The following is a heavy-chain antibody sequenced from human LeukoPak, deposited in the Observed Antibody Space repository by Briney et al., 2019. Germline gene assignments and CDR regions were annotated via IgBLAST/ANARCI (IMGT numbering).Heavy chain of an antibody. CDR3: ARGVIPVSSSWYIDY. CDR2: INHSGST. D-gene: IGHD6-13*01. V-gene: IGHV4-34*01. CDR1: GGSFSGYY. Sequence: SETLSLTCAVYGGSFSGYYWSWIRQPPGKGLEWIGEINHSGSTNYNPSLKSRVTISVDTSKNQFSLKLSSVTAADTAVYYCARGVIPVSSSWYIDYWGQGTLVTVSS. J-gene: IGHJ4*02.